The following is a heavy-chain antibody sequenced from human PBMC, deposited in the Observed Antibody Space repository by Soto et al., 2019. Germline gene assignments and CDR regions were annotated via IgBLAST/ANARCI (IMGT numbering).Heavy chain of an antibody. CDR3: ARDDRLRKALDLPFFDL. CDR1: RDTFRNYG. Sequence: SLKVSCKASRDTFRNYGINWVRQAPGEGLEWMGGLIPIFASTNYARKFQGRVSITADESTNTAYMELSSLTSDDTAVYYCARDDRLRKALDLPFFDLWGPGTLVTVSS. J-gene: IGHJ4*02. V-gene: IGHV1-69*13. CDR2: LIPIFAST. D-gene: IGHD2-21*01.